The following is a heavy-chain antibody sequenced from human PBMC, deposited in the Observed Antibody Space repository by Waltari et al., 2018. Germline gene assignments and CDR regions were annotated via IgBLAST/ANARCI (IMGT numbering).Heavy chain of an antibody. Sequence: SSVKVSCKASGGTFSSYAISWVRQAPGQGLEWMGGIIPIFGTANYAQKFQGRVTITADESTSTAYMELSSLRSEDTAVYYCARGRGQYQLRTYYFDYWGQGTLVTVSS. CDR3: ARGRGQYQLRTYYFDY. CDR1: GGTFSSYA. V-gene: IGHV1-69*01. CDR2: IIPIFGTA. J-gene: IGHJ4*02. D-gene: IGHD2-2*01.